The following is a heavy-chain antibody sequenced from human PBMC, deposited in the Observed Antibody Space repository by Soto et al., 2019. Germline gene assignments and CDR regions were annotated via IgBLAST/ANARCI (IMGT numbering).Heavy chain of an antibody. CDR3: AKDSSHSGSSDFDY. Sequence: GGSLRLSCAASGFTFSSYGMHWVRQAPGKGLEWVAVISYDGSNKYYADSVKGRFTISRDNSKNTLYLQMNSLRAEDTAVYYCAKDSSHSGSSDFDYWGQGTLVTVSS. CDR1: GFTFSSYG. J-gene: IGHJ4*02. D-gene: IGHD1-26*01. CDR2: ISYDGSNK. V-gene: IGHV3-30*18.